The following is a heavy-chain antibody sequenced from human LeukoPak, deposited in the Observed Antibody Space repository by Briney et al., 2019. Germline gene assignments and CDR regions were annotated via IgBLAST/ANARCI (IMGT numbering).Heavy chain of an antibody. V-gene: IGHV4-4*02. CDR1: GDIISDKYW. CDR3: GRHANGDSSAAFDL. D-gene: IGHD2-8*01. Sequence: SETLCLTCAVSGDIISDKYWWRWVRQFPDKGLEWIGEVYRSGGTSYNPSLKSRVTVSIDYSKNQFSLNLRSVTAADTAVYYCGRHANGDSSAAFDLWGQGTMVFVSS. CDR2: VYRSGGT. J-gene: IGHJ3*01.